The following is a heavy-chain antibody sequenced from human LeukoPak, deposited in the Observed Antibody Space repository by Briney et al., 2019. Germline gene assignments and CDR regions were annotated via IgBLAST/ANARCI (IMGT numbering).Heavy chain of an antibody. V-gene: IGHV3-23*01. CDR2: ILPGGGDT. J-gene: IGHJ4*02. CDR3: AKAWPAAGTFDS. Sequence: GGSLILCCAASGFTFSSYAMTWVRQAPGKGLEWVSTILPGGGDTYYADSVKGRFTISRDTSKNTLYLQMNTLRVEDTAVYYCAKAWPAAGTFDSWGEGSLVTVSS. D-gene: IGHD6-13*01. CDR1: GFTFSSYA.